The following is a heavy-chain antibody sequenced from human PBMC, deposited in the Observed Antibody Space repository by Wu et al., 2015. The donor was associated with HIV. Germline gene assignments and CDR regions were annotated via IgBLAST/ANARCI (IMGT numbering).Heavy chain of an antibody. V-gene: IGHV1-69*18. CDR2: IIPIFGTA. D-gene: IGHD4-17*01. J-gene: IGHJ5*02. CDR3: AREGTVTTFDP. Sequence: QVQLVQSGAEVKKAGASVKVSCKASGYTFTGYYIHWVRQAPGQGLEWMGRIIPIFGTANYAQKFQGRVTITADESTSTAYMELSSLRSEDTAVYYCAREGTVTTFDPWGQGTLVTVSS. CDR1: GYTFTGYY.